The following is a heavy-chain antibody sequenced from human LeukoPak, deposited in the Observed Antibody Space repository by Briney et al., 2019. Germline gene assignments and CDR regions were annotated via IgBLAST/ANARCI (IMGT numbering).Heavy chain of an antibody. Sequence: GGSLRLSCAASGFTFSSYWMSWVRQAPGKGPEWVANIKQDGSEKYYVDSVKGRFTISRDNSKNTLYLQMNSLRAEDTAVYYCARDSGYEDLGFDPWGQGTLVTVSS. CDR1: GFTFSSYW. D-gene: IGHD5-12*01. CDR3: ARDSGYEDLGFDP. V-gene: IGHV3-7*01. J-gene: IGHJ5*02. CDR2: IKQDGSEK.